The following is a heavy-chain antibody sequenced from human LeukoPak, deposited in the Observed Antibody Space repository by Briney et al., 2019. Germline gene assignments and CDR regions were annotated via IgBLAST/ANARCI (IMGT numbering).Heavy chain of an antibody. CDR1: GYTFTSYY. J-gene: IGHJ4*02. Sequence: ASVKVSCKASGYTFTSYYMHWVRQAPGRGLEWMGIINPSGGSTSYAQKFQGRVTMTRDTSTSTVYMELSSLRSEDTAVYYCARDPYKNYYYGSGSSYYFDYWGQGTLVTVSS. CDR2: INPSGGST. CDR3: ARDPYKNYYYGSGSSYYFDY. V-gene: IGHV1-46*01. D-gene: IGHD3-10*01.